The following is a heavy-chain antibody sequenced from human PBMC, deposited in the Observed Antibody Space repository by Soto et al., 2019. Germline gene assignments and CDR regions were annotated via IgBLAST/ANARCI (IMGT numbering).Heavy chain of an antibody. Sequence: SETLSLTCAVYGGSFSGYYWSWIRQPPGKGLEWIGEINHSGSTNYNPSLKSRVTISVDTSKNQFSLKLSSVTAADTAVYYCARGQRYSYGSFDYWGQGTLVTVS. D-gene: IGHD5-18*01. CDR2: INHSGST. CDR1: GGSFSGYY. J-gene: IGHJ4*02. CDR3: ARGQRYSYGSFDY. V-gene: IGHV4-34*01.